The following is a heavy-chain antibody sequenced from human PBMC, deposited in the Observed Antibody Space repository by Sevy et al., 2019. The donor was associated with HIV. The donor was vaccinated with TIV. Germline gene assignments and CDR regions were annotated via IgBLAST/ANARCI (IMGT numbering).Heavy chain of an antibody. CDR2: IKQDAGQK. J-gene: IGHJ4*02. Sequence: GGSLRLSCAASGFTFSKYWMGWVRQAPGKGLEWVANIKQDAGQKYYVDSVKGRFTISRDNAKNSLYLQMNSLRDEDTAVYFCARDDGNYYFHYWGQGTLVTVSS. V-gene: IGHV3-7*01. CDR3: ARDDGNYYFHY. D-gene: IGHD1-7*01. CDR1: GFTFSKYW.